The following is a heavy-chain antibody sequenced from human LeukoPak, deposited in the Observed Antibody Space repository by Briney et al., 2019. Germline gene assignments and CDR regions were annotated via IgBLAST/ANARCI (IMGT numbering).Heavy chain of an antibody. V-gene: IGHV4-34*01. CDR3: ARRTTIFGVAPTGYFDY. J-gene: IGHJ4*02. CDR2: INHSGST. CDR1: GGSFSGYY. Sequence: KPSETLSLTCAVYGGSFSGYYWSWIRQPPGKGLEWIGEINHSGSTNYNPSLKSRVTISVDTSKNQFSLKLSSVTAADTAVYYCARRTTIFGVAPTGYFDYWGQGTLVTVSS. D-gene: IGHD3-3*01.